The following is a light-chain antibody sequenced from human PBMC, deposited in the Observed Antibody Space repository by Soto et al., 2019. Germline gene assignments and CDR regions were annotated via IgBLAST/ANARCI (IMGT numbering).Light chain of an antibody. J-gene: IGKJ1*01. Sequence: EIVLTQSPGTLSLSPGERATLSCRASQSVSSSYLAWYQHKPGQAPRLLIYRASNRPAGIPDRFSGSGSGTDFTLTISRLEPEDFAVYYCQQSGTFGQGTKVEIK. CDR3: QQSGT. CDR1: QSVSSSY. V-gene: IGKV3-20*01. CDR2: RAS.